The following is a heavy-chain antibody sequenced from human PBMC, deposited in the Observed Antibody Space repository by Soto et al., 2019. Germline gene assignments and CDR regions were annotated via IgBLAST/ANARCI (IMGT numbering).Heavy chain of an antibody. V-gene: IGHV5-51*01. CDR1: GYIFTHDW. Sequence: GESLKISFKASGYIFTHDWIGWVRQMPGKGLEWMGVIYPGDSDTIYSPSFKGQVTISADKSISTAYLQWTSLKASDTAIYYCARLMVVAAPAGWFDPWGQGTLVTVSS. D-gene: IGHD2-15*01. CDR2: IYPGDSDT. CDR3: ARLMVVAAPAGWFDP. J-gene: IGHJ5*02.